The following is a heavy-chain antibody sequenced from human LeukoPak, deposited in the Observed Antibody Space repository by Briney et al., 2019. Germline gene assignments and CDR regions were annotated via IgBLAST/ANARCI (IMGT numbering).Heavy chain of an antibody. Sequence: GASVKASCKTSGYSFTNYGINWVRQAPGQGLEWMGWISANNGNTNYAQKLQGRVTLTTDTSTSTAYMELRSLRSDDTAVYYCAREKYSGSYYDAFDIWGQGTVVTVSS. CDR3: AREKYSGSYYDAFDI. V-gene: IGHV1-18*01. CDR1: GYSFTNYG. CDR2: ISANNGNT. D-gene: IGHD1-26*01. J-gene: IGHJ3*02.